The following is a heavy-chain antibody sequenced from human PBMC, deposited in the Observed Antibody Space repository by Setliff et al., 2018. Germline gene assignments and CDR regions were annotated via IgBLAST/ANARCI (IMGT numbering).Heavy chain of an antibody. D-gene: IGHD2-2*02. CDR1: GYDFFGYW. Sequence: GESLKISCQGLGYDFFGYWIAWVRQVPGKGPEWVGLIYPGDSDTRYSPSFQGQVTIAVDRFRVTAYLQWDSLKASDAATYYCARLAVRNTVYYYFTDVWGKGTSVTVSS. CDR2: IYPGDSDT. J-gene: IGHJ6*03. V-gene: IGHV5-51*01. CDR3: ARLAVRNTVYYYFTDV.